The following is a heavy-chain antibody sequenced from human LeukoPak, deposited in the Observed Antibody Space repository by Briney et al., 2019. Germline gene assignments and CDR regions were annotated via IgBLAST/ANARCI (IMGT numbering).Heavy chain of an antibody. V-gene: IGHV3-23*01. CDR1: GFTFSSYA. Sequence: GGSLRLSCAASGFTFSSYAMSWVRQAPGKGLEWVSAISGSGGSTYYADSVKGRFTISRDNSKNTLYLQMNSLRAEDTALYYCAKAGYCSSPICYSLDYWGQGTLVTVSS. D-gene: IGHD2-2*01. CDR2: ISGSGGST. CDR3: AKAGYCSSPICYSLDY. J-gene: IGHJ4*02.